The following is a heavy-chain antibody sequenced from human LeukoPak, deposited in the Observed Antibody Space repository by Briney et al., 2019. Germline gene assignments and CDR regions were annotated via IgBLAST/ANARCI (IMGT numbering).Heavy chain of an antibody. CDR3: AHSFYSSSSYWFDP. J-gene: IGHJ5*02. D-gene: IGHD6-6*01. Sequence: SGPTLVKPTQTLTLTCTFSGFSFSTSGVGVGWIRQPPGRALEWLALIYWNDDKRYSPSLKSRLTITKDTSKNQVVLTMTNMDPVDTATYYCAHSFYSSSSYWFDPWGQGTLVTVSS. V-gene: IGHV2-5*01. CDR1: GFSFSTSGVG. CDR2: IYWNDDK.